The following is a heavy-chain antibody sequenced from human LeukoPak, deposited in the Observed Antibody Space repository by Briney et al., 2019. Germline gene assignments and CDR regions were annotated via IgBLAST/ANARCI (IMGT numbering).Heavy chain of an antibody. J-gene: IGHJ4*02. Sequence: PSETLSLTCTVSGGSISRGSYYWSWIRQPAGKGLEWIGRIYGSGSTNYNPSLKSRVTISVDTSKNQFSLKLSSVTAADTAVYYCASQSRNSYYFDYWGQGTLVTVSS. CDR1: GGSISRGSYY. V-gene: IGHV4-61*02. CDR2: IYGSGST. CDR3: ASQSRNSYYFDY. D-gene: IGHD2-2*01.